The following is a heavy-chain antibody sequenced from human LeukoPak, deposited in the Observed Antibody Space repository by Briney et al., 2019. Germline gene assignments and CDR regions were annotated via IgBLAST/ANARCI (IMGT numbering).Heavy chain of an antibody. CDR3: AGHRYCNSPTCLPGV. CDR2: INWNGGST. D-gene: IGHD2/OR15-2a*01. V-gene: IGHV3-20*04. CDR1: GFTFDDYG. Sequence: GGSLRLSCAASGFTFDDYGMSWVRQAPGKGLEWVSGINWNGGSTGYADSVKGRFTISRDNSKNTLYLQINSLRAEDTAVYYCAGHRYCNSPTCLPGVWGKGTTVTVSS. J-gene: IGHJ6*04.